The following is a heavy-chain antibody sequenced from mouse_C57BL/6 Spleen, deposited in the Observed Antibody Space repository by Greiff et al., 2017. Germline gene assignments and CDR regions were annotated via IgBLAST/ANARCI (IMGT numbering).Heavy chain of an antibody. CDR1: GYSITSGYY. Sequence: EVKLQESGPGLVKPSQSLSLTCSVTGYSITSGYYWNWIRQFPGNKLEWMGYISYDGSNNYNPSLKNRISITRDTSNNQFFLKLNSVTTEDTATYYCARDFTTVVGYWGQGTTLTVSS. CDR2: ISYDGSN. J-gene: IGHJ2*01. D-gene: IGHD1-1*01. V-gene: IGHV3-6*01. CDR3: ARDFTTVVGY.